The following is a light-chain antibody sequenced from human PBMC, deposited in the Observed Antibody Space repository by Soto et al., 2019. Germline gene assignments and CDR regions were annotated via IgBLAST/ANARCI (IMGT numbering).Light chain of an antibody. CDR1: QNIGSN. CDR3: QQYNNWPPYT. V-gene: IGKV3-15*01. Sequence: EVFVTQSRSTLSASPVEIVILSWRASQNIGSNLAWYQQRPGQAPRLLMYGASTRATETPARFSGSGSATDFTLTISSLQSEDFAVYYCQQYNNWPPYTFGQGTKVDIK. J-gene: IGKJ2*01. CDR2: GAS.